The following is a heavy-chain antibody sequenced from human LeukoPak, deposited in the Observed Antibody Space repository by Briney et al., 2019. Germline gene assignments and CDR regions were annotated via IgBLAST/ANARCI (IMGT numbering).Heavy chain of an antibody. V-gene: IGHV3-74*01. CDR2: STADGSGT. J-gene: IGHJ5*02. CDR1: GFTFSSHW. D-gene: IGHD2-2*01. Sequence: GGSLRLSCAASGFTFSSHWMHWVREAPEKGLVGAAQSTADGSGTYYAAPVKGRFTISRDNAKNTLYLQMHSLTAEDTAVYYCVRGALRDCSYTSCTRGNWFDPWGQGTLVTVSS. CDR3: VRGALRDCSYTSCTRGNWFDP.